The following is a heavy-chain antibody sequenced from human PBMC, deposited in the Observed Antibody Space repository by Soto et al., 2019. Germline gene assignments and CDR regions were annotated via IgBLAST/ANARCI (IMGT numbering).Heavy chain of an antibody. D-gene: IGHD3-9*01. CDR2: IIPIFGTA. J-gene: IGHJ6*02. CDR1: GGTFSSYA. CDR3: ARDVLGGYDILTGYYIKAYYYYGMDV. V-gene: IGHV1-69*13. Sequence: GASVKVSCKASGGTFSSYAISWVRQAPGQGLEWMGGIIPIFGTANYAQKFQGRVTITADESTSTAYMELSSLRSEDTAVYYCARDVLGGYDILTGYYIKAYYYYGMDVWGQGTTVTVSS.